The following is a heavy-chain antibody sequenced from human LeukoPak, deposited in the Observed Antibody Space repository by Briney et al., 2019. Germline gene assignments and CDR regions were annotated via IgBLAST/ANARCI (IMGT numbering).Heavy chain of an antibody. D-gene: IGHD2-2*01. CDR3: ARAEQLLHLDGYIDWFDP. Sequence: SETLSLTCAVYGGSFSGYYWSWIRQPPGKGLEWIGEINHSGSTNYNPSLKSRVAISVDTSKNQFSLKLSSVTAADTAVYYCARAEQLLHLDGYIDWFDPWGQGTLVTVSP. CDR2: INHSGST. CDR1: GGSFSGYY. V-gene: IGHV4-34*01. J-gene: IGHJ5*02.